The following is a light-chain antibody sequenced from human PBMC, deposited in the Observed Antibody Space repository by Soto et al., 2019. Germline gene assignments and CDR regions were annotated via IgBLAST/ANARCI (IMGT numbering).Light chain of an antibody. V-gene: IGKV1-9*01. J-gene: IGKJ4*01. CDR1: QGISTY. CDR3: QQLNSYPLT. CDR2: AAS. Sequence: IQLTQSPSSLSASVGDRVTITCRASQGISTYLAWYQQKPGKAPRLLIYAASTLQSGVPSRFSGSGSGTDFTLTISCLQPEDFATYYCQQLNSYPLTFGGGTKVEIK.